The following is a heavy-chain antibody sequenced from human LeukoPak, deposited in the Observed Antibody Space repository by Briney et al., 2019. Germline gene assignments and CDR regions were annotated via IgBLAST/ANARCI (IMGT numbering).Heavy chain of an antibody. D-gene: IGHD3-22*01. Sequence: GGSLRLSCAASGFTFSSYSMNWVRQAPGKGLEWVSYISSSSSTIYYADSVKGRFTISRDNSKNTLYLQMNSLRAEDTAVYYCARERGGYDSSGYYLDYWGQGILVTVSS. J-gene: IGHJ4*02. V-gene: IGHV3-48*01. CDR3: ARERGGYDSSGYYLDY. CDR2: ISSSSSTI. CDR1: GFTFSSYS.